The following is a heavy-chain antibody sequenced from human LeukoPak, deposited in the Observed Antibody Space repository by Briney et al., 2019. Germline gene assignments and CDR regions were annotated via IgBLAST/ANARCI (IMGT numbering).Heavy chain of an antibody. CDR3: ARDRDTSYIARRLYYYDSSDPEGSFDY. J-gene: IGHJ4*02. Sequence: ASVKVSCKASGYTFTGYYMHWVRQAPGQGLEWMGWINPNSGGTNYAQKFQGRVTMTRDTSISTAYMELSRLRSDDTAVYYCARDRDTSYIARRLYYYDSSDPEGSFDYWGQGTLVTVPS. V-gene: IGHV1-2*02. CDR2: INPNSGGT. CDR1: GYTFTGYY. D-gene: IGHD3-22*01.